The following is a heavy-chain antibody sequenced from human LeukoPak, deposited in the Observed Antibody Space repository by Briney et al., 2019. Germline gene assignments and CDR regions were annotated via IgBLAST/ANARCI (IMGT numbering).Heavy chain of an antibody. CDR3: ARGTRRYSSGWYPSSFDI. V-gene: IGHV4-34*01. Sequence: SETLSLTCAVYGGSFSGYYWSWIRQPPGKGLEWIGEINHSGSTNYNPSLKSRVTISVDTSKNQFSLKLSSVTAADTAVYYCARGTRRYSSGWYPSSFDIWGQGTMVTVSS. CDR1: GGSFSGYY. CDR2: INHSGST. D-gene: IGHD6-19*01. J-gene: IGHJ3*02.